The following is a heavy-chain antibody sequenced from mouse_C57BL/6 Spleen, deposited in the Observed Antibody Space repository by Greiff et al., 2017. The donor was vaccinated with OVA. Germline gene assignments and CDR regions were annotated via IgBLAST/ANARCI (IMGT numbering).Heavy chain of an antibody. D-gene: IGHD2-13*01. CDR2: INPGSGGT. Sequence: VQLQQSGAELVRPGTSVKVSCKASGYAFTNYLIEWVKQRPGQGLEWIGVINPGSGGTNYNEKFKGKATLTADKSSSTAYMQLSSLTSEDSAVYFCARGGDDAMDYWGQGTSVTVSS. CDR3: ARGGDDAMDY. V-gene: IGHV1-54*01. CDR1: GYAFTNYL. J-gene: IGHJ4*01.